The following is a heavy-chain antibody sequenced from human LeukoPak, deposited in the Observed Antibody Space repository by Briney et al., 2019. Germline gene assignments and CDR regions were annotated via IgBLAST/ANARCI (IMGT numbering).Heavy chain of an antibody. CDR2: IYYSGST. D-gene: IGHD2-2*01. V-gene: IGHV4-59*01. CDR1: GGSISSYY. CDR3: ARFHGYCSSTSCYGHFDY. J-gene: IGHJ4*02. Sequence: SETLSLTCTVSGGSISSYYWSWIRQPPGKGLEWIGYIYYSGSTNYNPSLKSRVTISVDTSKNQFPLKLSSVTAADTAVYYCARFHGYCSSTSCYGHFDYWGQGTLVTVSS.